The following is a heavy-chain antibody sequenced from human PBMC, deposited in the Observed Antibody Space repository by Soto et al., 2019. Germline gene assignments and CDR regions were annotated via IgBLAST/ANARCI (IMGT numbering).Heavy chain of an antibody. D-gene: IGHD5-18*01. Sequence: QVQLVQSGAEVKKPGASVKVSCKASGYTFTSYAMHWVRQAPGQRLEWMGWINAGNGNTKYSQKFQGRVTITRDTSASTAYMELSSLRSEDTAVYYCARASYSYGYPTSWFDPWGQGTLVTVSS. CDR3: ARASYSYGYPTSWFDP. CDR2: INAGNGNT. CDR1: GYTFTSYA. J-gene: IGHJ5*02. V-gene: IGHV1-3*01.